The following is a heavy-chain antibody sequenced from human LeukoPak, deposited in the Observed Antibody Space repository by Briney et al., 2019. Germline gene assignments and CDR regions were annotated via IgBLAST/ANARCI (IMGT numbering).Heavy chain of an antibody. Sequence: PGGSLRLSCAASGFTFSSYWMSWVRQAPGKGLEWVATIKPDGSEKYYVDSVKGRFTVSRDNAKGLLHLQMNSLKTEDTAVYYCVRNGGNNCYFDLWGRGTLVTVPS. CDR1: GFTFSSYW. V-gene: IGHV3-7*03. J-gene: IGHJ2*01. CDR2: IKPDGSEK. CDR3: VRNGGNNCYFDL. D-gene: IGHD1/OR15-1a*01.